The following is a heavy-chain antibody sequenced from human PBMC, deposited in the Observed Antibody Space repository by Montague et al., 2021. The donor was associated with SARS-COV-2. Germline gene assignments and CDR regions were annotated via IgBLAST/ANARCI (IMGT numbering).Heavy chain of an antibody. D-gene: IGHD3-10*01. Sequence: SLRLSCAASGFTFSSYAMHWVRQAPGKGLEWVAVISYDGSNKYYXDSVKGRFTISRDNSKNTLYLQMNSLRAEDTAVYYCARVPPGLLWFGEMDYWGQGTRVPVSS. CDR3: ARVPPGLLWFGEMDY. J-gene: IGHJ4*02. CDR2: ISYDGSNK. CDR1: GFTFSSYA. V-gene: IGHV3-30-3*01.